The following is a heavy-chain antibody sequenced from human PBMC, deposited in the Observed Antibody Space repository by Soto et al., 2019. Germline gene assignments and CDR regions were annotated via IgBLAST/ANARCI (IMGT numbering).Heavy chain of an antibody. CDR2: INHGGST. CDR3: ARSARYDYVWGSYRPFDY. Sequence: SETLSLTCAVYGGSFSGYYWSWIRQPPGKGLEWIGEINHGGSTNYNPSFKSRVTISVDTSKNQFSLKLSSVTAADTAVYYCARSARYDYVWGSYRPFDYWGQGTLVTVS. V-gene: IGHV4-34*01. CDR1: GGSFSGYY. J-gene: IGHJ4*02. D-gene: IGHD3-16*02.